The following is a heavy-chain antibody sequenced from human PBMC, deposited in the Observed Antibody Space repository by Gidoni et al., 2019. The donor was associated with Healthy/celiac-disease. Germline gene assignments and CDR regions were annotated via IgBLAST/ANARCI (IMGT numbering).Heavy chain of an antibody. D-gene: IGHD3-3*01. CDR3: ARGGLFGVVIEFTPERINNWFDP. CDR1: GGSVSSGSYY. J-gene: IGHJ5*02. Sequence: QVQLQESGPGLVTPSETLSLTCTVSGGSVSSGSYYWSWIRQPPGKGLEWIGYIYYSGSTNYNPSLKSRVTISVDTSKNQFSLKLSSVTAADTAVYYCARGGLFGVVIEFTPERINNWFDPWGQGTLVTVSS. CDR2: IYYSGST. V-gene: IGHV4-61*01.